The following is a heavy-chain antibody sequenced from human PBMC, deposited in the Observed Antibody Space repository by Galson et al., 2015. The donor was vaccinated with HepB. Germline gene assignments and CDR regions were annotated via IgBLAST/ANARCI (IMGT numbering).Heavy chain of an antibody. V-gene: IGHV2-70*11. J-gene: IGHJ6*02. CDR3: ARIRLVRASQQLVSAHYYYGMDV. CDR2: IDWDDDK. CDR1: GFSLSTSGMC. Sequence: PALVKPTPTLTLTCTFSGFSLSTSGMCVSWIRQPPGKALEWLARIDWDDDKYYSTSLKTRLTISKDTSKNQVVLTMTNMDPVDTATYYCARIRLVRASQQLVSAHYYYGMDVWGQGTTVTVSS. D-gene: IGHD6-13*01.